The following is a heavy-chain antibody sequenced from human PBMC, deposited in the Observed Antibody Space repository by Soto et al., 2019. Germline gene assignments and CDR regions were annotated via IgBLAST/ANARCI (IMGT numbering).Heavy chain of an antibody. CDR1: GGFIDNSHSF. V-gene: IGHV4-39*01. D-gene: IGHD1-26*01. CDR3: LRGVGAASRHTDFGS. Sequence: KPSETLSLTCDISGGFIDNSHSFWGWVRHPPGKGLEFIGSVYYTGGAYYNPSLKSRVTVSVDTSKNQLSLRVNSVTAADSAVYYCLRGVGAASRHTDFGSWGQGILVTVSS. J-gene: IGHJ4*02. CDR2: VYYTGGA.